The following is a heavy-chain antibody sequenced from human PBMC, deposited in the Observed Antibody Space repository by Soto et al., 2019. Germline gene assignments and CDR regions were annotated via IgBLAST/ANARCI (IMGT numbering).Heavy chain of an antibody. D-gene: IGHD2-2*01. Sequence: PSETLSLTCTVSGGSISSGDYYWSWIRQPPGKGLEWIAYIYYTGSTYYNPSLESRVTISVDKSKNQLSLKLSSVTAADTAVYFCARESTSNQLLLDYWGQGTLVTVSS. J-gene: IGHJ4*02. V-gene: IGHV4-30-4*01. CDR1: GGSISSGDYY. CDR2: IYYTGST. CDR3: ARESTSNQLLLDY.